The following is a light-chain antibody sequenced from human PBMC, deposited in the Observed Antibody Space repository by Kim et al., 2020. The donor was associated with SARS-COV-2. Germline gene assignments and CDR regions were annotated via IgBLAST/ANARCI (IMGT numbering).Light chain of an antibody. CDR2: DAS. Sequence: EIVLTQSPATLSLSPGERATLSCRASQSVSSYLAWYQQKPGQAPRLLIYDASNRATGIPARFSGSGSGTDFTLTICSLEPEDFAVYYCQQHSNWPRTFGQGTRLEIK. J-gene: IGKJ5*01. V-gene: IGKV3-11*01. CDR1: QSVSSY. CDR3: QQHSNWPRT.